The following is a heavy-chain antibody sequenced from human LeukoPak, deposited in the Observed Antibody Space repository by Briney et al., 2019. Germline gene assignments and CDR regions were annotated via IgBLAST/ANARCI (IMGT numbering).Heavy chain of an antibody. CDR2: MSFDGSNE. CDR1: GFTFSSYA. V-gene: IGHV3-30-3*01. CDR3: ARASVVAAIHWFDP. J-gene: IGHJ5*02. Sequence: PGGSLRLSCAASGFTFSSYAMSWVRQAPGKGLEWVAVMSFDGSNEFYADSVKGRFTIFRDNFKNTLYLQMNSLRPDDTAVYYCARASVVAAIHWFDPWGQGTLVTVSS. D-gene: IGHD2-15*01.